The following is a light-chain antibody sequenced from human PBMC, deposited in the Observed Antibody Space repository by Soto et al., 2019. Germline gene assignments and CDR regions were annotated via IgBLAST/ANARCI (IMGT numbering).Light chain of an antibody. CDR3: QSYDSGLSGSV. J-gene: IGLJ2*01. V-gene: IGLV1-40*01. CDR2: ADS. CDR1: SSNIGAGYN. Sequence: QSVLTQPPSVSGAPGQTVTISCTGSSSNIGAGYNVHWYQQIPGTAPKLLIYADSHRPSGVPDRFSGSKSGTSASLAITGLQAEDEADYYCQSYDSGLSGSVFGGGTKLTVL.